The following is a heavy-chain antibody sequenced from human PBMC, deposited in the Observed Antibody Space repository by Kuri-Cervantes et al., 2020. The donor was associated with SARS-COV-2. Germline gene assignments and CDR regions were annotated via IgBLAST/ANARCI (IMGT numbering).Heavy chain of an antibody. CDR1: GFSFKDYY. CDR3: AKAQAGEIVGATS. CDR2: ISYDGSNK. Sequence: GESLKISCAASGFSFKDYYMSWFRQAPGKGLEWVAVISYDGSNKYYADSVKGRFTISRDNSKNTLYLQMNSLRAEDTAVYYCAKAQAGEIVGATSWGQGTLVTVSS. J-gene: IGHJ4*02. D-gene: IGHD1-26*01. V-gene: IGHV3-30*18.